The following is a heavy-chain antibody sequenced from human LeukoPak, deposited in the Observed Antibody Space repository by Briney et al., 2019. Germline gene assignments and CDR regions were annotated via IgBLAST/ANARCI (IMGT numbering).Heavy chain of an antibody. CDR3: AKDLSVTMIVVVIPDAFDI. Sequence: GGSLRLSCAASGFTFSSYAMSWVRQASGKGLEWVSAISGSGGSTYYADSVKGRFTISRDNSKNTLYLQMNSLRAEDTAVYYCAKDLSVTMIVVVIPDAFDIWGQGTMVTVSS. CDR2: ISGSGGST. V-gene: IGHV3-23*01. J-gene: IGHJ3*02. CDR1: GFTFSSYA. D-gene: IGHD3-22*01.